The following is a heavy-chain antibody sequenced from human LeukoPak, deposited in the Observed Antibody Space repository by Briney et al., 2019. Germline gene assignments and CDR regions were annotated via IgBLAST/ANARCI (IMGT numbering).Heavy chain of an antibody. CDR3: ARLKQQLVHWYFDL. J-gene: IGHJ2*01. CDR1: GFTFSSYG. D-gene: IGHD6-13*01. Sequence: GSLRLSCAASGFTFSSYGMSWVRQPPGKGLEWIGEINHSGSTNYNPSLKSRVTISVDTSKNQFSLKLSSVTAADTAVYYCARLKQQLVHWYFDLWGRGTLVTVSS. CDR2: INHSGST. V-gene: IGHV4-34*01.